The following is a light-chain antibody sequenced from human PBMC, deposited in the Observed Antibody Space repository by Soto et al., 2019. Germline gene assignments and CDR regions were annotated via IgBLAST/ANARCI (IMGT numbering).Light chain of an antibody. Sequence: QSALTQPASVSGSPGQSITISCTGTSSDVGGSNYVSWYQQPPGKAPKLMIYEVSNRPSGVSNRFSGSKSGNTASLTISGLQAEDEADYYCSSYTSSSTPYVFGTGTKLTVL. J-gene: IGLJ1*01. CDR2: EVS. V-gene: IGLV2-14*01. CDR3: SSYTSSSTPYV. CDR1: SSDVGGSNY.